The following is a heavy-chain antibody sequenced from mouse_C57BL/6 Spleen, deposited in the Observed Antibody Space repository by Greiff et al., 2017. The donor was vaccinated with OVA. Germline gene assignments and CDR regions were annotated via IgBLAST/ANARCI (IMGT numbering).Heavy chain of an antibody. CDR2: ISGGGGNT. Sequence: EVKVVESGGGLVKPGGSLKLSCAASGFTFSSYTMSWVRQTPEKRLEWVATISGGGGNTYYPDSVKGRFTISRDNAKNTLYLQMSSLRSEDTALYYCARLTTVVAGDYFDYWGQGTTLTVSS. D-gene: IGHD1-1*01. CDR3: ARLTTVVAGDYFDY. J-gene: IGHJ2*01. V-gene: IGHV5-9*01. CDR1: GFTFSSYT.